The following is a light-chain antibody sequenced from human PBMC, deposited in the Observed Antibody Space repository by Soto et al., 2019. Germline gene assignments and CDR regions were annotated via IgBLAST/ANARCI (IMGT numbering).Light chain of an antibody. J-gene: IGKJ1*01. CDR2: GAS. Sequence: ETVLTQSPGTLSLSPGERATLSCRASQTVRSNYLAWYRQTPGQAPRLLIYGASNRATGIADRFSGSGSGIDFTLIISRLEPEDFALYYCQQYAGSPWTFGQGTKVESK. V-gene: IGKV3-20*01. CDR1: QTVRSNY. CDR3: QQYAGSPWT.